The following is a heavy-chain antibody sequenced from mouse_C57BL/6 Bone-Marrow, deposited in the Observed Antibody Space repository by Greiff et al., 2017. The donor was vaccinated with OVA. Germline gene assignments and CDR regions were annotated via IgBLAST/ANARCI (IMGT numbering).Heavy chain of an antibody. J-gene: IGHJ2*01. Sequence: VKLQQPGAELVRPGTSVKLSCKASGYTFTSYWMHWVKQRPGQGLEWIGVIDPSDSYTNYNQKFKGKATLTVDTSSSTAYMQLSSLTSEDSAVYYCAREGYYGSSDYWGQGTTLTVSS. CDR1: GYTFTSYW. D-gene: IGHD1-1*01. CDR3: AREGYYGSSDY. CDR2: IDPSDSYT. V-gene: IGHV1-59*01.